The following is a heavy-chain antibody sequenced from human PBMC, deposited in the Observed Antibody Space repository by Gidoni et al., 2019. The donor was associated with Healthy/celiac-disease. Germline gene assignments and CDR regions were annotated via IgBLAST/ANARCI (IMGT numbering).Heavy chain of an antibody. CDR3: ARVAALEPENEYYGMDV. J-gene: IGHJ6*02. Sequence: QLQLQESGPGLVKPSETLSLTCTVSGGSISSSSYYWGWIRQPPGKGLEWIGSIYYSGSTYYNPSLKSRVTISVDTSKNQFSLKLSSVTAADTAVYYCARVAALEPENEYYGMDVWGQGTTVTVSS. CDR2: IYYSGST. CDR1: GGSISSSSYY. D-gene: IGHD1-1*01. V-gene: IGHV4-39*07.